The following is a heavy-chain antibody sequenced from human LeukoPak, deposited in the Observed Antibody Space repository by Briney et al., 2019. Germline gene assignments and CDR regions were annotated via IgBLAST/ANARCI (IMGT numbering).Heavy chain of an antibody. Sequence: PGRSLRLSCPASGFTFGDYAMSWVRLAPGKGLELVGFIRRKSYGGTTEYAASVKGRFTISRDDSKSIAYLQMNSLKTEDTAVYYCTIDDTVTTPWGQGTLVTVSS. CDR2: IRRKSYGGTT. J-gene: IGHJ5*02. CDR1: GFTFGDYA. V-gene: IGHV3-49*04. CDR3: TIDDTVTTP. D-gene: IGHD4-17*01.